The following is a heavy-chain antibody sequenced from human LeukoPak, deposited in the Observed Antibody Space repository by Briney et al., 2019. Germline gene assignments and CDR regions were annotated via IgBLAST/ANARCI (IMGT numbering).Heavy chain of an antibody. D-gene: IGHD3-3*02. CDR3: ARDGILGSHDY. J-gene: IGHJ4*02. Sequence: GGSLRLSCAASGFTFSSYWMHWVRHAPGKGLVWVARIDNDGSDTNYADSVKGRFTISRDNAKNTLFLQMKSLRADDTAVYYCARDGILGSHDYWGQGTLVTVSS. CDR2: IDNDGSDT. V-gene: IGHV3-74*01. CDR1: GFTFSSYW.